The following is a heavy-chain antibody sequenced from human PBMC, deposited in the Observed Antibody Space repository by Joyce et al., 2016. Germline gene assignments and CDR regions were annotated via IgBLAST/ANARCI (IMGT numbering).Heavy chain of an antibody. CDR3: VRDKR. Sequence: VQLVESGGGLVQPGGSRRLSCAASGFSFNNYWLAWVRQTPGKGLEWVAKIKPDGSDKYYADSVKGRFTISRDNAKNSLSLQMNSLRAEDTAVYYCVRDKRWGQGTLVTVSS. CDR1: GFSFNNYW. V-gene: IGHV3-7*03. J-gene: IGHJ4*02. CDR2: IKPDGSDK.